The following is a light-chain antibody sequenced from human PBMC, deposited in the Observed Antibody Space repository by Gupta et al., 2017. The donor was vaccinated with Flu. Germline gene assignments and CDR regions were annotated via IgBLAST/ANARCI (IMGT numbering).Light chain of an antibody. J-gene: IGKJ5*01. V-gene: IGKV1-5*03. CDR3: QQYNSRSSIT. Sequence: STMSAAVGDRVTSTCRASQTVGIWLVWYQQKQGEAPKLLIYKASSLERGVPSRFSGSGSGTEVTLTISSLQPDEFATYYCQQYNSRSSITFGQGTRMEIK. CDR2: KAS. CDR1: QTVGIW.